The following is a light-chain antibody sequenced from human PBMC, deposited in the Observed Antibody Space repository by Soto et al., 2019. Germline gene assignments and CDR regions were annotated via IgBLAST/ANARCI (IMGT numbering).Light chain of an antibody. CDR3: QHYNSYSEA. CDR2: KAS. J-gene: IGKJ1*01. Sequence: DIQITQSPSTLSGTVGDRVTITCRARHTRRICLSWYQQKPGKAPKLLIYKASTLKSGVPSRFSGSGSGTEFTLTISSLQPDDFATYYCQHYNSYSEAFGQRTNVDI. CDR1: HTRRIC. V-gene: IGKV1-5*03.